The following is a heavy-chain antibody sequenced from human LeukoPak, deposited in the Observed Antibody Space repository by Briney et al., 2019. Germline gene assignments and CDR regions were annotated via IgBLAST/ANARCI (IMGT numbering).Heavy chain of an antibody. CDR1: EFSVGSNY. J-gene: IGHJ4*02. CDR2: ISWNSGSI. V-gene: IGHV3-23*01. Sequence: GGSLRLSCAASEFSVGSNYMTWVRQAPGKGLEWVSGISWNSGSIGYADSVKGRFTISRDNSKNTLYLQMNSLRAEDTAVYYCAKLVDYWGQGTLVTVSS. CDR3: AKLVDY.